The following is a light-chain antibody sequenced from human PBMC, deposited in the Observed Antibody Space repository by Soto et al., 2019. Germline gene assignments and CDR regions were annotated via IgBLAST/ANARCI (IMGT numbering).Light chain of an antibody. V-gene: IGLV1-44*01. CDR2: TNN. J-gene: IGLJ1*01. Sequence: QSVLTQRPSASGTPGQRVTISCSGSSSNIGGNTVSWYQQFPGTAPKLLIYTNNQRPSGVPDRFSGSKSDTSASLAISALQSEDEAHYYCAAWDDSLNGHVFGTGTKLTVL. CDR3: AAWDDSLNGHV. CDR1: SSNIGGNT.